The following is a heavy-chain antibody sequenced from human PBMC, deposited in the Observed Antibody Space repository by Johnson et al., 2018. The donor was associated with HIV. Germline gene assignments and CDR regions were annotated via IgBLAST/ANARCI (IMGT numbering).Heavy chain of an antibody. V-gene: IGHV3-30*04. J-gene: IGHJ3*02. D-gene: IGHD6-6*01. CDR1: GFTFSSYA. Sequence: QVQLVESGGGVVQPGRSLRLSCAASGFTFSSYAMHWVRQAPGKGLEWVAVISYDGSNKYYADSVKGRFTISRDNSKNTLYLQMNSLRAEDTAVYYCARVYSSSSAHAFDIWGQGTTVTVSS. CDR3: ARVYSSSSAHAFDI. CDR2: ISYDGSNK.